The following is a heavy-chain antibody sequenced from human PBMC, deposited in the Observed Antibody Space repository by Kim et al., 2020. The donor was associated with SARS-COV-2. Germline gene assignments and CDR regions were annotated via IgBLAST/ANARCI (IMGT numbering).Heavy chain of an antibody. CDR3: AKEQGEYGDPHFDY. Sequence: ADSVKGRFTISRDNSKNTLYLQMNSLRAEDTAVYYCAKEQGEYGDPHFDYWGQGTLVTVSS. J-gene: IGHJ4*02. D-gene: IGHD4-17*01. V-gene: IGHV3-23*01.